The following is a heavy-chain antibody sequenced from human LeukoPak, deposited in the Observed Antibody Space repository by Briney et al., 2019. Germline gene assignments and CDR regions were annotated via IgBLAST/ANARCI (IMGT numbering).Heavy chain of an antibody. J-gene: IGHJ3*02. Sequence: QTGGSLRLSCAASGFTFSGSTMHWVRQASGKGLEWVGRIRSKANSYATAYAASVKGRFTISRDNSKNTLYLQMNSLRAEDTAVYYCAKESGSNDAFDIWGQGTMVTVSS. D-gene: IGHD1-26*01. CDR1: GFTFSGST. V-gene: IGHV3-73*01. CDR2: IRSKANSYAT. CDR3: AKESGSNDAFDI.